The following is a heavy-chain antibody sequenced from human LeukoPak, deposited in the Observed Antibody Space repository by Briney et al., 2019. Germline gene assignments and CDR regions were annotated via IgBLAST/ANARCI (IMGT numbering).Heavy chain of an antibody. CDR1: GFTVSSNY. Sequence: GGSLRLSCAASGFTVSSNYMSWVRQAPGKGLEWVSVIYSGGSTYYADSVKGRFTISRDNSKNTLYPQMNSLRAEDTAVYYCARGVVDAAAGTLGAFDIWGQGTMVTVSS. J-gene: IGHJ3*02. CDR2: IYSGGST. V-gene: IGHV3-53*01. D-gene: IGHD6-13*01. CDR3: ARGVVDAAAGTLGAFDI.